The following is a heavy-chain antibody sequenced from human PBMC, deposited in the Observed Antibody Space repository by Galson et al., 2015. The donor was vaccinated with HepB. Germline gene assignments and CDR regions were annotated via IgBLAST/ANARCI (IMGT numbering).Heavy chain of an antibody. D-gene: IGHD1-1*01. Sequence: CKASGGTFSRYTVSWVRQAPGQGFEWMGRIIPMLGISNYAQNFQDRVTISVDNSISTAYLQWSSLKASDIAVYYCARPGWNDEYWGQGTLVTVSS. CDR3: ARPGWNDEY. V-gene: IGHV1-69*02. CDR1: GGTFSRYT. CDR2: IIPMLGIS. J-gene: IGHJ4*02.